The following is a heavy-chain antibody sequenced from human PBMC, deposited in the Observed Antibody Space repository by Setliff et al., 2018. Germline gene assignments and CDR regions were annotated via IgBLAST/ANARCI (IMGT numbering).Heavy chain of an antibody. CDR3: ARDRGGDWIYYFDY. J-gene: IGHJ4*02. D-gene: IGHD2-21*02. Sequence: KTSETLSLTCTVSGGSISSGSYYWSWIRQPAGKGLEWIGRIYTSGSTNYNPSLKSRVTMSVDTSKNQFSLKLSSVTAADTAVYYCARDRGGDWIYYFDYWGQGTLVTVSS. V-gene: IGHV4-61*02. CDR2: IYTSGST. CDR1: GGSISSGSYY.